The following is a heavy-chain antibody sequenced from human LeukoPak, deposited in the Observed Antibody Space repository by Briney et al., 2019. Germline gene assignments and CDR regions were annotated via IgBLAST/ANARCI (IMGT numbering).Heavy chain of an antibody. V-gene: IGHV3-53*01. CDR2: IYSNGDT. CDR1: GFTVSSKY. CDR3: AKIGVRGYSYGYMDY. J-gene: IGHJ4*02. Sequence: PGGSLRLSCTASGFTVSSKYMSWVRQAPGKGLEWVAVIYSNGDTYYTDSVKGRFTISRDNSKNTLYLQMNSLRAEDTAVYYCAKIGVRGYSYGYMDYWGQGTLVTVSS. D-gene: IGHD5-18*01.